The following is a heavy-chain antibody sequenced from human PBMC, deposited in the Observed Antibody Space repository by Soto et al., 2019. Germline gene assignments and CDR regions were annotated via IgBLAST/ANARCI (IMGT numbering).Heavy chain of an antibody. D-gene: IGHD4-17*01. CDR2: IYYSGST. V-gene: IGHV4-31*03. CDR3: ARDKRHYGDYHLGAFDI. Sequence: QVQLQESCPGLVKPSQTLSLTCTVSGGSISSGGYYWSWIRQHPGKGLEWIGYIYYSGSTYYNPSLKSRVTISVDTYKNQFSLKLSSVTAADTAVYYCARDKRHYGDYHLGAFDIWGQGTMVTVSS. J-gene: IGHJ3*02. CDR1: GGSISSGGYY.